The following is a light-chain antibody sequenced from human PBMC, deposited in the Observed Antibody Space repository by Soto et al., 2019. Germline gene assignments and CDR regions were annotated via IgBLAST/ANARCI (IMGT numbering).Light chain of an antibody. CDR1: SSNIGNNY. Sequence: QSVLTQPPSVSAAPGQKVTISCSGSSSNIGNNYVSWYQQLPGTAPKLLIYENNKRPSGIPDRFSGSKSGTSATLGITGLQTGDEADYNCGTCDSSLSVWVFGGGTKLTVL. CDR2: ENN. J-gene: IGLJ3*02. V-gene: IGLV1-51*02. CDR3: GTCDSSLSVWV.